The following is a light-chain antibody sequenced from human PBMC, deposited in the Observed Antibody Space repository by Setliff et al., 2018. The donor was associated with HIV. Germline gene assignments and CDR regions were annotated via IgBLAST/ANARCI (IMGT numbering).Light chain of an antibody. Sequence: QSALTQPPSVSGSPGQSVTTACTGTSSDIGSYNLVSWYQQHPGKVPKLKIYEVIKRPSGVSNRFSGSKSGNTASLTISGLQAEDEADYYCCSYAGSSYVFGTGTKVTVL. CDR3: CSYAGSSYV. J-gene: IGLJ1*01. CDR2: EVI. V-gene: IGLV2-23*02. CDR1: SSDIGSYNL.